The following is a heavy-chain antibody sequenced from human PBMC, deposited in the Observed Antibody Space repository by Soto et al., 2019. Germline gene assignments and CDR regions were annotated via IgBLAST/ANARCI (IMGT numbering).Heavy chain of an antibody. Sequence: ASVKVSCKASGYTFTSYAMHWLRQAPGQRLEWMGWINAGNGNTKYSQKFQGRVTITRDTSASTAYMELSSLRSEDTAVYYCARSPKAAANAFDIWGQGTMVTVSS. J-gene: IGHJ3*02. V-gene: IGHV1-3*01. CDR1: GYTFTSYA. D-gene: IGHD2-15*01. CDR2: INAGNGNT. CDR3: ARSPKAAANAFDI.